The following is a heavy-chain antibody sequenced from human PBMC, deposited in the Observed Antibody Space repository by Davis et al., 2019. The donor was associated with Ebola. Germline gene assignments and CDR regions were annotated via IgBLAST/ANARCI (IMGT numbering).Heavy chain of an antibody. CDR3: ARRRGPIAVAGTTYYYGMDV. CDR2: IYSGGST. CDR1: GFTVSSNY. D-gene: IGHD6-19*01. V-gene: IGHV3-53*01. Sequence: PGGSLRLSCAASGFTVSSNYMSWVRQAPGKGLEWVSVIYSGGSTYYADSVKGRFTISRDNSKNTLYLQMNSLRAEDTAVYYCARRRGPIAVAGTTYYYGMDVWGQGTTVTVSS. J-gene: IGHJ6*02.